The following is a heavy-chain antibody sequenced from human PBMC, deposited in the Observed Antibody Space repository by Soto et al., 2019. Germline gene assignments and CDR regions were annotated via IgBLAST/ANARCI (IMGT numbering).Heavy chain of an antibody. CDR3: AKDWGSNIAARLADYFDY. J-gene: IGHJ4*02. Sequence: QLGGSLRLSCAASGFTFSSYAMSWVRQAPGKGLEWVSAISGSGGSTYYADSVKGRFTISRDNSKNTLYLQMNSLRAEDTAVYYCAKDWGSNIAARLADYFDYWGQGTLVTVSS. CDR2: ISGSGGST. V-gene: IGHV3-23*01. CDR1: GFTFSSYA. D-gene: IGHD6-6*01.